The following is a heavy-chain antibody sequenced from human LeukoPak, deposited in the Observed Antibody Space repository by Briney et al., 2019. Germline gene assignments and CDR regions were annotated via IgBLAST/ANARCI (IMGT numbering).Heavy chain of an antibody. CDR1: GFTFSSYA. Sequence: GGSLRLSCAASGFTFSSYAMHWVRQAPGKGLEWVAVISYDGSNKYYADSVKGRFTISRDNSKNTLYLQMNSLRAEDTAVYYCARVAYCGGDCYQPLDYWGQGTLVTVSS. V-gene: IGHV3-30*04. CDR2: ISYDGSNK. CDR3: ARVAYCGGDCYQPLDY. D-gene: IGHD2-21*02. J-gene: IGHJ4*02.